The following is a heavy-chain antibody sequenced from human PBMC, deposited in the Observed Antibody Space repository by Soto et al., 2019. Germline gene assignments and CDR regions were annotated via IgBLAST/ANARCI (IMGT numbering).Heavy chain of an antibody. CDR1: GFTFSSYA. J-gene: IGHJ5*02. V-gene: IGHV3-23*01. CDR2: IRGSGGST. CDR3: AKVASIVVVPAAMMGFDP. D-gene: IGHD2-2*01. Sequence: GGSLRLSCAASGFTFSSYAMSWVRQAPGKGLEWVSAIRGSGGSTYYADSVKGRFTISRDNSKNTLYLQMNSLRAEDTAVYYCAKVASIVVVPAAMMGFDPWGQGTLVTVSS.